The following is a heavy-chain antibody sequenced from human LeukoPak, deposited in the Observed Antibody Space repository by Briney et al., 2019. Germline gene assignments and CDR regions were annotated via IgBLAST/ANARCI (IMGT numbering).Heavy chain of an antibody. CDR1: GGSISSYY. V-gene: IGHV4-4*07. D-gene: IGHD6-19*01. CDR3: ARDGSSGWSPWFDP. Sequence: PSETLSLTCTVSGGSISSYYWSWIRQPAGKGLEWIGRIYTSGSTNYNPSLKSRVTMSVDTSKNQFSLELSSVTAADTAVYYCARDGSSGWSPWFDPWGQGTLVTVSS. CDR2: IYTSGST. J-gene: IGHJ5*02.